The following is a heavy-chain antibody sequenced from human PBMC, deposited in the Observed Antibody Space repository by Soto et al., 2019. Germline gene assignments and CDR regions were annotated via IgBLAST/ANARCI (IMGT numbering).Heavy chain of an antibody. CDR3: ARASGYYPTLDY. J-gene: IGHJ4*02. V-gene: IGHV4-59*01. CDR1: GGSISSYC. Sequence: SEPRSLTCTVSGGSISSYCRSWLRQHPGKGLEWIGYIYYSGSTNDNPSLKSRVTISVDTSKNQFSLKLSSVTAADTAVYYCARASGYYPTLDYWGQVTLVTVS. CDR2: IYYSGST. D-gene: IGHD3-22*01.